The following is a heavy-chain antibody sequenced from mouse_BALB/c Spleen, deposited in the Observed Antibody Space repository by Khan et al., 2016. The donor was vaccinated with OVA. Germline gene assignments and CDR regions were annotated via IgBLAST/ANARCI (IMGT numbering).Heavy chain of an antibody. CDR2: ISTFYGDA. D-gene: IGHD2-1*01. CDR1: GYTFTDYA. Sequence: QVQLQQSGAELVRPGVSVKISCKGSGYTFTDYAMHWVKQSHAKSLEWIGVISTFYGDATYNQMFKGKATMTVDKSSSTAYMELARLTSEDSAIYYCARRSGNYRFAYWGQGTLVTVSA. V-gene: IGHV1S137*01. CDR3: ARRSGNYRFAY. J-gene: IGHJ3*01.